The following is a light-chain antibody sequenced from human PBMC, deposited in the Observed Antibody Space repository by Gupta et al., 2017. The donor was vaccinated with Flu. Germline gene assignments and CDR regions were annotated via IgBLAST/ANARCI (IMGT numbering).Light chain of an antibody. Sequence: PAMSASVGDRGTITCRASKNISKYLNWYQKKPGEAPKLLVYAASSLQSGVLSRISGSGSGTDFTITISSLQPEDCATYFCQQSYRTPLLTFGPGTKVDIK. CDR1: KNISKY. CDR2: AAS. J-gene: IGKJ3*01. V-gene: IGKV1-39*01. CDR3: QQSYRTPLLT.